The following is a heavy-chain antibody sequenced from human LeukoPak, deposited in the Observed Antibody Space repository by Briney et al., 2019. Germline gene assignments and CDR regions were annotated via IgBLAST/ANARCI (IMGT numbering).Heavy chain of an antibody. J-gene: IGHJ4*02. CDR3: ASWGAGGNS. Sequence: GGSLRLSCAASGFTFSSYAMHWVRQAPGKGLEWVAVISYDGSNKYYADSVKGRFTISRDNSKNTLYLQMNSLRAEDTAVYYCASWGAGGNSWGQGTLVTVSS. D-gene: IGHD3-16*01. CDR2: ISYDGSNK. CDR1: GFTFSSYA. V-gene: IGHV3-30*01.